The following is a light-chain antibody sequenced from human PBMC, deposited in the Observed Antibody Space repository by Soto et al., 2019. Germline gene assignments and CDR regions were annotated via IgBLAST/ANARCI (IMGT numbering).Light chain of an antibody. CDR1: SSDVGGYEY. J-gene: IGLJ1*01. Sequence: QSVLTQPRSVSGSPGQSVTISCSGTSSDVGGYEYVSWYQQHPGKAPKLMICEANNRPSRVSKRFSGSKSGNTASLTISGLQAEDEADYYCSSYTSSSTPYVFGTGTKLTVL. CDR3: SSYTSSSTPYV. CDR2: EAN. V-gene: IGLV2-14*01.